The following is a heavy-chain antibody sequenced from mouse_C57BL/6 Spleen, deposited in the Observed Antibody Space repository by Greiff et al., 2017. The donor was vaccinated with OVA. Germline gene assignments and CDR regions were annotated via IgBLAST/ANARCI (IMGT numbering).Heavy chain of an antibody. V-gene: IGHV5-17*01. CDR3: ARPTVVSFDV. CDR2: ISSGSSTI. J-gene: IGHJ1*03. D-gene: IGHD1-1*01. Sequence: EVHLVESGGGLVKPGGSLKLSCAASGFTFSDYGMHWVRQAPEKGLEWVAYISSGSSTIYYADTEKGRFTISRDNAKNTLFLQMTSLRSEDTAMYYCARPTVVSFDVWGTGTTVTVSA. CDR1: GFTFSDYG.